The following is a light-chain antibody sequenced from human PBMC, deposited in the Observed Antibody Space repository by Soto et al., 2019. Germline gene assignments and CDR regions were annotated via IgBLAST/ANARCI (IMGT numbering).Light chain of an antibody. J-gene: IGKJ1*01. CDR1: QSVSSY. V-gene: IGKV3-11*01. Sequence: EILLTHSPVTLALSPGERATLSCMASQSVSSYLGCYQQKPGQAPRLLIYDASNRATGIPDRFSGSGSGTDFTLTISSLEPEDFAVYYCQQRSNWPRTFGQGTKVDIK. CDR2: DAS. CDR3: QQRSNWPRT.